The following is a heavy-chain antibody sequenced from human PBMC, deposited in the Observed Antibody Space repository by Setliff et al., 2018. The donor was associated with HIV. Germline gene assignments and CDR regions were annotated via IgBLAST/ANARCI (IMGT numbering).Heavy chain of an antibody. J-gene: IGHJ4*02. V-gene: IGHV4-59*11. D-gene: IGHD6-25*01. CDR3: ARYSPRGYTLTGPY. CDR1: GGSISGHY. Sequence: PSETLSLTCSVSGGSISGHYWGWIRQPPGKGLEWIGYMFSSGSAQYNSSLKSRVSMSADTSKDQFSLKLTSVTAADTAVYYCARYSPRGYTLTGPYWGQGTLVTVSS. CDR2: MFSSGSA.